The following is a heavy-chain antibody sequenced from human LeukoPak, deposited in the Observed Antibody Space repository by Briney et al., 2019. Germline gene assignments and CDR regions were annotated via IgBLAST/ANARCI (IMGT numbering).Heavy chain of an antibody. CDR2: IYYSGST. D-gene: IGHD4-17*01. V-gene: IGHV4-39*07. CDR3: AREEYGDLDY. Sequence: SETLSLTCTVSGGSISSSSYYWGWIRQPPGKGLEWIGSIYYSGSTNYNPSLKSRVTISVDKSKNQFSLKLSSVTAADTAVYYCAREEYGDLDYWGQGTLVTVSS. J-gene: IGHJ4*02. CDR1: GGSISSSSYY.